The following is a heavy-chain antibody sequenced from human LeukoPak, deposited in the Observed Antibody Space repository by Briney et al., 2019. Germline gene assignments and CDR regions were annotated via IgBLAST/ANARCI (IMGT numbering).Heavy chain of an antibody. CDR3: ARDLDYFDY. J-gene: IGHJ4*02. CDR2: MNPNSGNT. Sequence: ASVKVSCKASGYTFTNYDINWVRQATGQGLEWMGWMNPNSGNTGYAQKFQGRVTTNRNTSISTAYMELSSLRSEDTAVYYCARDLDYFDYWGQGTLVTVSS. CDR1: GYTFTNYD. V-gene: IGHV1-8*02.